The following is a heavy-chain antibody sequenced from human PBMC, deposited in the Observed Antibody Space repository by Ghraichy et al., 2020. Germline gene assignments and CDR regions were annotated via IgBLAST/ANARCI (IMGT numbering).Heavy chain of an antibody. Sequence: SETLSLTCAVSGGSISSGGYSWSWIRQPPGKGLEWIGYIYHSGSTYYNPSLKSRVTISVDRSKNQFSLKLSSVTAADTAVYYCARADSSGYDYFDYWGQGTLVTVSS. CDR1: GGSISSGGYS. V-gene: IGHV4-30-2*01. CDR3: ARADSSGYDYFDY. D-gene: IGHD3-22*01. CDR2: IYHSGST. J-gene: IGHJ4*02.